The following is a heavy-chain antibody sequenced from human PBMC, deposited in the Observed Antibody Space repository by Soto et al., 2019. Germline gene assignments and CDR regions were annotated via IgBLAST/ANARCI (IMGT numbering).Heavy chain of an antibody. CDR1: GFTFSSYD. J-gene: IGHJ3*02. D-gene: IGHD5-18*01. V-gene: IGHV3-23*01. CDR3: AEDLRPRDTAMVLDAFDI. Sequence: PGGSLRLSCAASGFTFSSYDMNWVRQAPGKGLEWVSSVSTDGGITKYADSAMGRFTTSRDNPKNTLYLQLSSLRVEDTAGYYLAEDLRPRDTAMVLDAFDIWGQGTMVTVSS. CDR2: VSTDGGIT.